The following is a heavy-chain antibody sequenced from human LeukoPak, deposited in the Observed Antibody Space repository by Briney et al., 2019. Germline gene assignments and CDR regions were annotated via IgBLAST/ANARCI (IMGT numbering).Heavy chain of an antibody. V-gene: IGHV4-38-2*02. CDR2: INHSGST. Sequence: SXTLSLTCTVSGYSISSGYYWAWRRQPPGKGLEWIGSINHSGSTYYNPSLKSRVTVSVDPSKNQVSLRLSSVTAADTAVYYCARVCSSGRCLDYWGQGTLVTVSS. CDR1: GYSISSGYY. D-gene: IGHD2-15*01. CDR3: ARVCSSGRCLDY. J-gene: IGHJ4*02.